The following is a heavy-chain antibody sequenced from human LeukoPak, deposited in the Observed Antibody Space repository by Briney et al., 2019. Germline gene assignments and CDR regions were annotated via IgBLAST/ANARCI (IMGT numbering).Heavy chain of an antibody. V-gene: IGHV3-23*01. D-gene: IGHD2/OR15-2a*01. CDR2: ISGSGGST. CDR3: AKVSFYGHDAFDI. Sequence: GGSLRLSCAASGFTFSSYAMHWVRQAPGKGLEWVSAISGSGGSTYYADSVKGRFTISRDNSKNTLYLQMNSLRAEDTAVYYCAKVSFYGHDAFDIWGQGTMVTVSS. CDR1: GFTFSSYA. J-gene: IGHJ3*02.